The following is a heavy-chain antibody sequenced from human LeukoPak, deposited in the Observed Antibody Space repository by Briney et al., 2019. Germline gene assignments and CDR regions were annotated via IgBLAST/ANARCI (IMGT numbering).Heavy chain of an antibody. CDR3: ACSEDYYDSSGPARN. Sequence: RGSLKLSCAASGLTFSAYWMHWVGQAPGKGLVGVSRMNSDGRRTTYADSVKGRFTIPSDNAKHTLHPQMNSLGAEDTAVHYCACSEDYYDSSGPARNWGQGTLVTVSS. CDR2: MNSDGRRT. CDR1: GLTFSAYW. V-gene: IGHV3-74*01. J-gene: IGHJ4*02. D-gene: IGHD3-22*01.